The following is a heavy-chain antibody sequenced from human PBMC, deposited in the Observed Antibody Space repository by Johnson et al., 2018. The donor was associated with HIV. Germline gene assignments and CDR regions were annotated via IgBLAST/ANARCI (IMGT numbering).Heavy chain of an antibody. CDR3: AKDQGVVGATVFDS. CDR1: GFTFSSYG. Sequence: QMQLVESGGGVVQPGRSLRLSCAASGFTFSSYGMHWVRQAPGKGLEWVAVIWYDGSNKYYADSVKGRFTISRDNSKNKLYLQMNSLRAEDTAVYYCAKDQGVVGATVFDSWGQGTMVTVSS. V-gene: IGHV3-33*06. CDR2: IWYDGSNK. J-gene: IGHJ3*02. D-gene: IGHD1-26*01.